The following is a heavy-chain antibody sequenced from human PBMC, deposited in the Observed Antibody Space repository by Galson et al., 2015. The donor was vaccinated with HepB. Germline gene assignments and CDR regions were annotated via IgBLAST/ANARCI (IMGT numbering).Heavy chain of an antibody. CDR2: INPNTGDT. CDR3: VRGSWTGFYSTDFGY. Sequence: SVKVSCKASGYTFTDYYVHWVRQAPGQGLEWMGWINPNTGDTNYRETFHDWVTMTRDTSIRTAYVELRKLRSDDTAVYYCVRGSWTGFYSTDFGYWDQGTLVTVSS. D-gene: IGHD3/OR15-3a*01. V-gene: IGHV1-2*04. J-gene: IGHJ4*02. CDR1: GYTFTDYY.